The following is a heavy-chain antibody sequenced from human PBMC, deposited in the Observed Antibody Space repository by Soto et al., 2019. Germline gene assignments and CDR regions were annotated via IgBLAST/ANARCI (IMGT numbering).Heavy chain of an antibody. CDR2: ISWNSGSI. J-gene: IGHJ4*02. CDR1: GFTFSSYA. CDR3: AKDKIWSAAAGFFDY. Sequence: EVQLLESGGGLVQPGGSLRLSCAASGFTFSSYAMSWVRQAPGKGLEWVSGISWNSGSIGYADSVKGRFTISRDNAKNSLYLQMNSLRAEDTALYYCAKDKIWSAAAGFFDYWGQGTLVTVSS. D-gene: IGHD6-13*01. V-gene: IGHV3-9*01.